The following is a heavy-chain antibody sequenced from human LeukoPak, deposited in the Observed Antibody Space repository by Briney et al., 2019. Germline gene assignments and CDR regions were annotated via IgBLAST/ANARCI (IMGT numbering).Heavy chain of an antibody. J-gene: IGHJ4*02. D-gene: IGHD1-26*01. CDR1: GFTFSSYS. CDR2: ISGNDGDT. Sequence: GGSLRLSCAASGFTFSSYSMSWVRQAPGKGLEWVSVISGNDGDTFYADSVKGRFTISRDNSKHTLYLQMNSLRVEDTAVYYCAKGRTLVGGSTRSYDYWGQGTLVTVSS. CDR3: AKGRTLVGGSTRSYDY. V-gene: IGHV3-23*01.